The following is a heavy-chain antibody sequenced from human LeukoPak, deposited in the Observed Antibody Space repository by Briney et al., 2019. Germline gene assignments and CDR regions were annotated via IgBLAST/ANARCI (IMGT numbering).Heavy chain of an antibody. CDR3: ARGGSGSYIDAFDI. CDR1: GGSISSYY. J-gene: IGHJ3*02. Sequence: SETLSLTCTVSGGSISSYYWSWIRQPPGKGLEWIGCIYHSGNPYYNPSLKSRVTISVDTSKNQFSLKLTSVTAADTAVYYCARGGSGSYIDAFDIWGQGTVVTVSS. V-gene: IGHV4-59*04. D-gene: IGHD3-10*01. CDR2: IYHSGNP.